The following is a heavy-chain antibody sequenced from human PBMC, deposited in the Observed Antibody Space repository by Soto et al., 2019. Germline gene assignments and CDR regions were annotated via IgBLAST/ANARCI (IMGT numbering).Heavy chain of an antibody. D-gene: IGHD3-10*01. Sequence: QVQLVQSGAEVKKPGASVKVSCKASGYTFTSYGISWVRQAPGQGLEWMGWISAYNGNTNDAQKLQGRVTRTTDTSTSKAYMELRSLRSDDTAVYYCARGLVLRGSRSYYYYGMDVWGQGTTVTVSS. CDR3: ARGLVLRGSRSYYYYGMDV. CDR2: ISAYNGNT. CDR1: GYTFTSYG. V-gene: IGHV1-18*01. J-gene: IGHJ6*02.